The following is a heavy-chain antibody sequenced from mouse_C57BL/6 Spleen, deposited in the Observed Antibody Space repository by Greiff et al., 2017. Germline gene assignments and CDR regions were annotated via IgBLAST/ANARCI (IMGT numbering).Heavy chain of an antibody. Sequence: QVQLQQSGAELARPGASVKLSCKASGYTFTSYGISWVKQRTGQGLEWIGEIYPRSGNTYYNEKFKGKATLTADKSSSTAYMELRSLPSEDSAVYCCARPPMGDSSDGDYAMDYWGQGTSVTVSS. CDR3: ARPPMGDSSDGDYAMDY. CDR1: GYTFTSYG. V-gene: IGHV1-81*01. J-gene: IGHJ4*01. D-gene: IGHD1-1*01. CDR2: IYPRSGNT.